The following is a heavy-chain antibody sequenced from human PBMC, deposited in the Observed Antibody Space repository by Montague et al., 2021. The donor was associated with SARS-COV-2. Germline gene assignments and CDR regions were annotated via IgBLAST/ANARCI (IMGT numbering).Heavy chain of an antibody. D-gene: IGHD6-25*01. V-gene: IGHV4-61*02. CDR2: IYTSGST. Sequence: TLSLTCTVSICSISSGSYYWSWIRQPAGKGLEWIGRIYTSGSTNYNPSLKSRVTISVDTSKNQFSLKLSSVTAADTAVYHCARDGYSSGWNGLHWFDPWGQGTLVTVSS. CDR3: ARDGYSSGWNGLHWFDP. J-gene: IGHJ5*02. CDR1: ICSISSGSYY.